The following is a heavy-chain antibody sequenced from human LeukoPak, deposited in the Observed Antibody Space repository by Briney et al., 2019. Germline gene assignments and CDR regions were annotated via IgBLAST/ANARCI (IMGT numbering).Heavy chain of an antibody. CDR2: FDPEDGET. CDR3: ATGVPCSGGSCYCSPFDY. V-gene: IGHV1-24*01. D-gene: IGHD2-15*01. CDR1: GYTLTELS. Sequence: ASVKVSCKVSGYTLTELSMHWVRQAPGKGLEWMGGFDPEDGETIYAQKFQGRVTMTEDTSTDTAYIELSSLRSEDTAVYYCATGVPCSGGSCYCSPFDYWGQGTLVTVSS. J-gene: IGHJ4*02.